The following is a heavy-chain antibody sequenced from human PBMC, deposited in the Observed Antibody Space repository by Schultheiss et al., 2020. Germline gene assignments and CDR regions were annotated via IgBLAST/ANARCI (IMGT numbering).Heavy chain of an antibody. V-gene: IGHV3-30-3*01. CDR3: TTKSAIVVVPAANNWFDP. Sequence: GGSLRLACAASGFTFSSYAMHWVRQAPGKGLEWVAVISYDGSNKYYADSVKGRFTISRDNSKNTLYLQMNSLKTEDTAVYYCTTKSAIVVVPAANNWFDPWGQGTLVTVSS. J-gene: IGHJ5*02. D-gene: IGHD2-2*01. CDR2: ISYDGSNK. CDR1: GFTFSSYA.